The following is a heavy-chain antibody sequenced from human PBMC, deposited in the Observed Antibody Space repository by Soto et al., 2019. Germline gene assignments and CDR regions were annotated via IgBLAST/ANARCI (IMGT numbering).Heavy chain of an antibody. Sequence: QVQLVQSGAEVKKPGASVKVSCKASGYTFTSYAMHWVRQAPGQRLEWMGWINAGNGNTKYSQKFQGRVTITRDTSASTAYMELSSLRSEDTAVYYGARLGIVVAGSGMDVWGQGTTVTVSS. CDR3: ARLGIVVAGSGMDV. D-gene: IGHD6-19*01. J-gene: IGHJ6*02. V-gene: IGHV1-3*01. CDR1: GYTFTSYA. CDR2: INAGNGNT.